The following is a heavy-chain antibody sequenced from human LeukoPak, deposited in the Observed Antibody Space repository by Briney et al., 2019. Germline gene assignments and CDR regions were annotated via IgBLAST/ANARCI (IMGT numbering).Heavy chain of an antibody. V-gene: IGHV4-34*01. CDR2: INHSGST. CDR1: GGSFSGYY. Sequence: PSETLSLTCAVYGGSFSGYYWSWIRQPPGKGLEWIGEINHSGSTNYNPSLKSRVTISVDTSKNQFSLKLSSVTAADTAVYYCARDRYYYGSGSYYHYYYYGMDVWGQGTTVTVSS. J-gene: IGHJ6*02. D-gene: IGHD3-10*01. CDR3: ARDRYYYGSGSYYHYYYYGMDV.